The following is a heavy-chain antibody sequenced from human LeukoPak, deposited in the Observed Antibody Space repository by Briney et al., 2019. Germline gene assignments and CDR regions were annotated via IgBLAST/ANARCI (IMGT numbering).Heavy chain of an antibody. V-gene: IGHV3-7*03. J-gene: IGHJ4*02. Sequence: GGSLRLSCAASGFTFSSYWMSWVRQAPGKGLEWVANIKQDGSGKYYVDSVKGRFTISRDNAKNSLYLQMNSLRAEDTAVYYCARGSPEYYDFWSGYYLNYWGQGTLVTVSS. CDR2: IKQDGSGK. D-gene: IGHD3-3*01. CDR3: ARGSPEYYDFWSGYYLNY. CDR1: GFTFSSYW.